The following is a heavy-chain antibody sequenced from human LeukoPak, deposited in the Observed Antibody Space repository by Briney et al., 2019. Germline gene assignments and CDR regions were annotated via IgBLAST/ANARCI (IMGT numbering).Heavy chain of an antibody. J-gene: IGHJ4*02. CDR2: INPNSGGT. D-gene: IGHD3-9*01. CDR1: GYTFTGYY. V-gene: IGHV1-2*02. CDR3: GRGTYDILTGYYNRHFDY. Sequence: ASVKVSCKASGYTFTGYYMHWVRQAPGQGLEWMGWINPNSGGTNYAQKFQGRVTMTRDTSISTAYMELSRLRSDDTAVYYCGRGTYDILTGYYNRHFDYWGQGTLVTVSS.